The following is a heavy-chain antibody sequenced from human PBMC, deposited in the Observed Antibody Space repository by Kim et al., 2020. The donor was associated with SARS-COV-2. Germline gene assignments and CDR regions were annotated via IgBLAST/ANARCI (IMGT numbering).Heavy chain of an antibody. D-gene: IGHD6-19*01. J-gene: IGHJ4*02. CDR2: IYGSGTTT. Sequence: GGSLRLSCAASGFTFSRYGMNWVRQAPGKGLEWVSGIYGSGTTTNYADSVKGRFTISRDNSRNTLFVQMNSLRAEDTAIYYCAKEMDGGGWSFDYWGQGTLVTVSS. CDR1: GFTFSRYG. CDR3: AKEMDGGGWSFDY. V-gene: IGHV3-23*01.